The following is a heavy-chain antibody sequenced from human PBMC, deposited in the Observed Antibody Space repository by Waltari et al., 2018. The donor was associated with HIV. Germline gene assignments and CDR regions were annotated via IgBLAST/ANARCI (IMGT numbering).Heavy chain of an antibody. CDR1: GFPFEDYA. D-gene: IGHD5-18*01. J-gene: IGHJ4*02. V-gene: IGHV3-9*01. Sequence: EVQLVESGGGLVQPGRSLRLSCTASGFPFEDYAMNWVRQAPGKGLGGVSGITWSSDSTGYADSVKGRFTISRDNAKNSLYLQMNSLRTDDTAIYYCAKDIRSGTAQGLNLFDYWGQGTLVTVSS. CDR2: ITWSSDST. CDR3: AKDIRSGTAQGLNLFDY.